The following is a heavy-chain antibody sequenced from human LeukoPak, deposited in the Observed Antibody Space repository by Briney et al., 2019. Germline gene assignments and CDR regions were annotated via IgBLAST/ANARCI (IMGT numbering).Heavy chain of an antibody. Sequence: GGSLRLSCAASGFTFSNYGMSWVRQAPGKGLEWVSAITASSSSTHDADSVQGRFTISRDNSKNTLYLQMNSLRAEDTAVYYCARGDYHSKFDYWGQGTLVTVSS. CDR3: ARGDYHSKFDY. D-gene: IGHD4-17*01. CDR1: GFTFSNYG. CDR2: ITASSSST. J-gene: IGHJ4*02. V-gene: IGHV3-23*01.